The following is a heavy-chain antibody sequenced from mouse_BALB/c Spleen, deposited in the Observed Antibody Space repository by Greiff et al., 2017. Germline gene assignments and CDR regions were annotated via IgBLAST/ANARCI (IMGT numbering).Heavy chain of an antibody. CDR1: GFTFSSYA. CDR3: ARDSGGNYVDYAMDY. CDR2: ISSGGSYT. D-gene: IGHD1-1*02. V-gene: IGHV5-9-4*01. J-gene: IGHJ4*01. Sequence: EVKLVESGGGLVKPGGSLKLSCAASGFTFSSYAMSWVRQSPEKRLEWVAEISSGGSYTYYPDTVTGRFTISRDNAKNTLYLEMSSLRSEDTAMYYCARDSGGNYVDYAMDYWGQGTSVTVSS.